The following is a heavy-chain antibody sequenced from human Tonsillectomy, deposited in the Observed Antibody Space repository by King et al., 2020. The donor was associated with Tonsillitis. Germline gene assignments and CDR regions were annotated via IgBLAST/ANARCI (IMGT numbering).Heavy chain of an antibody. CDR3: ASSRLGEFSPTDY. CDR2: INPKSGGT. D-gene: IGHD3-16*02. J-gene: IGHJ4*02. CDR1: GYTFTDYY. Sequence: VQLVESGAEVKKPGASVKVSCKASGYTFTDYYIHWVRQAPGQGLEWMGWINPKSGGTNYAQNFQGWVTMTRDTSISTAYMELSRLRSDDTAVYYCASSRLGEFSPTDYWGQGTLVIVSS. V-gene: IGHV1-2*04.